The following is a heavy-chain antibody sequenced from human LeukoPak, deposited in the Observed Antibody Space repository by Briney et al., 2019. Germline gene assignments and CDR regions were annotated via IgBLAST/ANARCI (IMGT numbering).Heavy chain of an antibody. Sequence: PGGSLRLSCAASGFTFSSYGMHWVRKAPGKGLEGVAVIWYDGSNKYYADSVKGRFTISRDNSKNTLYLQMNSLRAEDTAVYYCARSPTVTRAFDYWGQGTLVTVSS. D-gene: IGHD4-17*01. J-gene: IGHJ4*02. CDR2: IWYDGSNK. CDR1: GFTFSSYG. V-gene: IGHV3-33*01. CDR3: ARSPTVTRAFDY.